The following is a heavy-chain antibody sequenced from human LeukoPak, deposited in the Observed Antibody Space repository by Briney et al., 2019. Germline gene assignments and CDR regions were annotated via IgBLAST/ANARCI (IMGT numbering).Heavy chain of an antibody. CDR1: GFTVSGNS. CDR3: ARVYGSGSYLDY. J-gene: IGHJ4*02. Sequence: GGSPRLSCTVSGFTVSGNSMSWVRQAPGKGLEWVSFIYSGGNTHYSDSVKGRFTISRDNSKNTLYLQMNSLRAEDTAVYYCARVYGSGSYLDYWGQGTLVTVSS. CDR2: IYSGGNT. V-gene: IGHV3-53*01. D-gene: IGHD3-10*01.